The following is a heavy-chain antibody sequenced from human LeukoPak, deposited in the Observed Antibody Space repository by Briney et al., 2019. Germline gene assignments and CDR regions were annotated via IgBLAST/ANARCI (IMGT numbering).Heavy chain of an antibody. CDR2: INHSGST. V-gene: IGHV4-34*01. Sequence: PSETLSLTCAVYGGSFSGYYWSWIRQPPGKGLEWIGEINHSGSTTYNPSLKSRVTISVDTSENQFSLKLSSVTAADTAVYYCARLLPPISYFDSSGYWGYFDYWGQGTLVTVSS. J-gene: IGHJ4*02. CDR1: GGSFSGYY. CDR3: ARLLPPISYFDSSGYWGYFDY. D-gene: IGHD3-22*01.